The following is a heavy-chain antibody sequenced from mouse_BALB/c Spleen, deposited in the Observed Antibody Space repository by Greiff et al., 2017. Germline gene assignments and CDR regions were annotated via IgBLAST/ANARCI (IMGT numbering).Heavy chain of an antibody. CDR1: GFTFSDYY. Sequence: EVQLVESGGGLVKPGGSLKLSCAASGFTFSDYYMYWVRQTPEKRLEWVATISDGGSYTYYPDSVKGRFTISRDNAKNNLYLQMSSLKSEDTAMYYCARAGFAYWGQVTLVTVSA. J-gene: IGHJ3*01. CDR2: ISDGGSYT. CDR3: ARAGFAY. V-gene: IGHV5-4*02.